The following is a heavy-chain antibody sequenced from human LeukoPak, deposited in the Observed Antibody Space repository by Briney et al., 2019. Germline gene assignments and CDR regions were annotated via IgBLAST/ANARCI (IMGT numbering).Heavy chain of an antibody. CDR3: ARVIAYSSSWNAFDI. CDR2: IYHSGST. J-gene: IGHJ3*02. CDR1: GYSISSGYY. D-gene: IGHD6-13*01. Sequence: SETLSLTCTVSGYSISSGYYWGWIRQPPGKGLEWIGSIYHSGSTYYSPSLKSRVTISVDTSKNQFSLKLSSVTAADTAVYYCARVIAYSSSWNAFDIWGQGTMVTVSS. V-gene: IGHV4-38-2*02.